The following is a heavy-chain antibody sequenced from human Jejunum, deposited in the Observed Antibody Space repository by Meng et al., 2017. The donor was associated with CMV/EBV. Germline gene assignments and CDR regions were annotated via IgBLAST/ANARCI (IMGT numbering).Heavy chain of an antibody. CDR2: MNPSSGDT. J-gene: IGHJ4*02. Sequence: FTSYDINWVRQATGQGLEWMGWMNPSSGDTRFEKKYQDRVNFTRNTSITTAYMELSSLRSEDTAVYYCARGNYDYWSGYSNYFDSWGQGTLVTVSS. D-gene: IGHD3-3*01. CDR3: ARGNYDYWSGYSNYFDS. CDR1: FTSYD. V-gene: IGHV1-8*03.